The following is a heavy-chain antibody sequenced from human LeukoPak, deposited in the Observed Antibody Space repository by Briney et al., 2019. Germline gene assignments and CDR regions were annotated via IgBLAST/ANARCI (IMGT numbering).Heavy chain of an antibody. Sequence: SETLSLTCTVSGGSISSSSYYWGWIRQPPGKGLEWIGSIYYSGSTYYNPSLKSRVTISVDTSKNQFSLKLSSVTAADTAVYYCARHAGSRGDAFGIWGQGTMVTVSS. CDR2: IYYSGST. CDR3: ARHAGSRGDAFGI. J-gene: IGHJ3*02. V-gene: IGHV4-39*01. CDR1: GGSISSSSYY.